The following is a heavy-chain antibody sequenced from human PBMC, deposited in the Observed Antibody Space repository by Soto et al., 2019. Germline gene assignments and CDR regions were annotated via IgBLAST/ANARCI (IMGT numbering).Heavy chain of an antibody. D-gene: IGHD6-6*01. J-gene: IGHJ4*02. CDR2: INHRGSL. CDR1: GGSMTSGDQY. V-gene: IGHV4-31*03. CDR3: ARGGKRYSSTSSGVGGFDY. Sequence: SETLSLTCTVTGGSMTSGDQYWTWIRHRPGEGLEWFGYINHRGSLYYNPSLKSRVSMSVDTSKNQFSLNLSSLTTADTAVYFCARGGKRYSSTSSGVGGFDYWGQGTLVTVSS.